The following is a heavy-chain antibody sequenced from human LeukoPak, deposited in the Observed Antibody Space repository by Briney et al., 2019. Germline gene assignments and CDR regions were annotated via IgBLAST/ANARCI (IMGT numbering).Heavy chain of an antibody. CDR1: GFTFSSYS. J-gene: IGHJ4*02. CDR2: ISSSSSYI. Sequence: GGSLRLSCAASGFTFSSYSMNWVRQAPGKGLELVSSISSSSSYIYYADSVKGRFTISRDNAKNSLYLQMNSLRAEDTAVYYCASMLGCSGGSCYMGLEDYWGQGTLVTVSS. CDR3: ASMLGCSGGSCYMGLEDY. D-gene: IGHD2-15*01. V-gene: IGHV3-21*01.